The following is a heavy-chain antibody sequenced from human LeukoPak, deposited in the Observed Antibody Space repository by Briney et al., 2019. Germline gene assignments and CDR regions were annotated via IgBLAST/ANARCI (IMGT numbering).Heavy chain of an antibody. Sequence: GGSLRLSCAASGFTFSSHTMNWVRRAPGKGLELVSSITSSGTYIYYADSLKGRFTISRDNAKDSLYLQMNSLRAEDTAVYYCATKTGFDDWGQGTLVTVSS. V-gene: IGHV3-21*01. CDR1: GFTFSSHT. CDR2: ITSSGTYI. J-gene: IGHJ4*02. CDR3: ATKTGFDD. D-gene: IGHD1-1*01.